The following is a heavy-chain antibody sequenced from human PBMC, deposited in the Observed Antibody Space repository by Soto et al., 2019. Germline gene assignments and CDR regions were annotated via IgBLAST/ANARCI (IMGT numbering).Heavy chain of an antibody. J-gene: IGHJ4*02. V-gene: IGHV4-34*01. Sequence: PSETLPLTCAPYGGSLDGYSSSWIRQSPGKGQEWIGEIHHSGSTKYNPSLKSRVSLSVDTSTKQFSLKMTSMTAADRGVYYCARGVDSWSGYLFWGQGTPVT. CDR3: ARGVDSWSGYLF. CDR1: GGSLDGYS. CDR2: IHHSGST. D-gene: IGHD3-3*01.